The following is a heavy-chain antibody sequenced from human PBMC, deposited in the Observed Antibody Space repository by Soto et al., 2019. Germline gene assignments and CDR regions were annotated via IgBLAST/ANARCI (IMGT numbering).Heavy chain of an antibody. D-gene: IGHD5-18*01. J-gene: IGHJ2*01. Sequence: GGSLRLSCAASGFTFSNYAMHWVRQAPGKGLEWVAVISYDGSNKYCADSVKGRFTISRDNSKNTLYLQMNSLRAEDTALYYCARDPLWGTAMVLWYFDLWGRGTLVTVSS. CDR3: ARDPLWGTAMVLWYFDL. CDR1: GFTFSNYA. V-gene: IGHV3-30-3*01. CDR2: ISYDGSNK.